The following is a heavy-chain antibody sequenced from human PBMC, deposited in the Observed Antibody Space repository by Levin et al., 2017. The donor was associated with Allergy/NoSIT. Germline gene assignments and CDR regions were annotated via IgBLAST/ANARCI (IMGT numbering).Heavy chain of an antibody. V-gene: IGHV4-59*01. Sequence: SETLSLTCTVSGAFISNYYWSWIRQPPGKGLEWIGYISSSGSTIYNPSLDSRTISSVDMSKNHFSLRLRSVTAADTAVYYCATVPVYGLDVWGQGTTVTVS. CDR1: GAFISNYY. CDR3: ATVPVYGLDV. CDR2: ISSSGST. J-gene: IGHJ6*02.